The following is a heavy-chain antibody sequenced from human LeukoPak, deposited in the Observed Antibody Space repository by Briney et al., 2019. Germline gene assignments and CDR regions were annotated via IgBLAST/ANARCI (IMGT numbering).Heavy chain of an antibody. V-gene: IGHV4-39*01. CDR3: ANIFDSSGVY. Sequence: PSETLSLTCTVSGGSISSNSYYWGWIHQPPGKGLEWIGLIFYSGSTYYSPSLKSRVTMSVDTSKNQFSLKLSSVTAADTAVYYCANIFDSSGVYWGQGTLVTVSS. D-gene: IGHD3-22*01. CDR1: GGSISSNSYY. CDR2: IFYSGST. J-gene: IGHJ4*02.